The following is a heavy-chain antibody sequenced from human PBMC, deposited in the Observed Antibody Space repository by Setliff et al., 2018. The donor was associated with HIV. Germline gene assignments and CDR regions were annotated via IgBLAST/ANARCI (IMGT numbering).Heavy chain of an antibody. CDR3: ARGGYYTSGTWFDP. CDR2: ISPNTGTT. Sequence: ASVKVSCKTSGYTFSAYFLQWVRQAPGQGLEWIGWISPNTGTTGNALKFQGRVTMTRDTSTSTMYMELRSLTSADTAIYYCARGGYYTSGTWFDPWGQGTLVTVSS. V-gene: IGHV1-2*02. J-gene: IGHJ5*02. CDR1: GYTFSAYF. D-gene: IGHD3-10*01.